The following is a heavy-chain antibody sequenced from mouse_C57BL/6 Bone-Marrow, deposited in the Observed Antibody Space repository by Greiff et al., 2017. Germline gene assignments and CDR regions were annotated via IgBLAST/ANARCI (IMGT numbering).Heavy chain of an antibody. D-gene: IGHD2-4*01. Sequence: EVQLQQSGAELVRPGASVKLSCTASGFNIKDDYMHWVKQRPEQGLEWIGWIDPENGDTEYASKFQGKATITADTSSNTAYLQLSSLTSEDTAVYYCITIYYDYGYAMDYWGQGTSVTVSS. CDR3: ITIYYDYGYAMDY. CDR1: GFNIKDDY. CDR2: IDPENGDT. V-gene: IGHV14-4*01. J-gene: IGHJ4*01.